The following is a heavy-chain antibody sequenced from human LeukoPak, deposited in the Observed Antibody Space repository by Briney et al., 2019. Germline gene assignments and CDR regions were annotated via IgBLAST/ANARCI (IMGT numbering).Heavy chain of an antibody. V-gene: IGHV4-39*07. J-gene: IGHJ5*02. D-gene: IGHD6-19*01. CDR2: IYYSGST. Sequence: SETLSLTCTVFGGSISSSSYYWGWIRQPPGKGLEWIGSIYYSGSTYYNPSLKSRDTISMDTSKKQFSLKLSSVTAADTAVYYCARDAARSIAVAGPWGQGTLVTVSS. CDR3: ARDAARSIAVAGP. CDR1: GGSISSSSYY.